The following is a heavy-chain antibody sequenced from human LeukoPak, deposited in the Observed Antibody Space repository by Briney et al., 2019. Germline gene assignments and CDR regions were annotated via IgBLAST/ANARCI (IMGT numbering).Heavy chain of an antibody. J-gene: IGHJ5*02. CDR3: ARDRPDNWNDGAPLFDP. CDR2: IKQDGSEK. V-gene: IGHV3-7*01. CDR1: GFTFSSYW. D-gene: IGHD1-20*01. Sequence: GGSLRLSCAASGFTFSSYWMSWVRQAPGKGLEWVANIKQDGSEKYYVDSVKGRFTISRDNAKNSLYLQMNSLRAEDTAVYYCARDRPDNWNDGAPLFDPWGQGTLVTVSS.